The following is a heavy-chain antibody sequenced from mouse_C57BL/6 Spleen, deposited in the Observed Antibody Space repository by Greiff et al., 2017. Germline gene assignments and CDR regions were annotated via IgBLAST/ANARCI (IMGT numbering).Heavy chain of an antibody. CDR2: ISDGGSYT. J-gene: IGHJ2*01. CDR1: GFTFSSYA. Sequence: EVKVEESGGGLVKPGGSLKLSCAASGFTFSSYAMSWVRQTPEKRLEWVATISDGGSYTYYPDNVKGRFTISRDNAKNNLYLQMSHLKSEDTAMYYCARDRGTTVVAYFDYWGQGTTLAVSS. D-gene: IGHD1-1*01. V-gene: IGHV5-4*01. CDR3: ARDRGTTVVAYFDY.